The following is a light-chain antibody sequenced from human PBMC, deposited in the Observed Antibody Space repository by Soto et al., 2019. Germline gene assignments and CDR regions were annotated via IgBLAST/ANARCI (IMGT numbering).Light chain of an antibody. Sequence: EIVMTQSPATLSVSPGERSTLXXRASQNVSSNLAWYQQKPGQAPRLVXYGASTRATGIPARFSGSGSGTEFALTISSLQSEDFAVYYCQQYNNWPPITFGQGTRLEIK. CDR2: GAS. CDR3: QQYNNWPPIT. CDR1: QNVSSN. V-gene: IGKV3-15*01. J-gene: IGKJ5*01.